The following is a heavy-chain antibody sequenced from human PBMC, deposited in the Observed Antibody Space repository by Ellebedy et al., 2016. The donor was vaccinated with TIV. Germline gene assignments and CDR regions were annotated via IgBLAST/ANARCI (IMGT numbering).Heavy chain of an antibody. V-gene: IGHV3-48*01. Sequence: GESLKISCAASGFTFRNYAMTWVRQAPGKGLEWVSYISERGSTMYYPDSVKGRFTVSRDGSKNTLYLEMNSLRLDDTAVYYCARAGEKWELNYWGQGALVTVSS. CDR2: ISERGSTM. J-gene: IGHJ4*02. D-gene: IGHD1-26*01. CDR3: ARAGEKWELNY. CDR1: GFTFRNYA.